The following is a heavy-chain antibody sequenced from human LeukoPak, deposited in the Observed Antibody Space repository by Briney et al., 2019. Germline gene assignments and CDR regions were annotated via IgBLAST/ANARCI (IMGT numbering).Heavy chain of an antibody. CDR2: VYYTGST. V-gene: IGHV4-59*08. CDR3: ARSEYGGSSGHFDF. J-gene: IGHJ4*02. CDR1: GGSISSYY. D-gene: IGHD6-6*01. Sequence: SETLSLTCTVSGGSISSYYWSWIRQPPGKGLEWIGYVYYTGSTDYNPSLKSRVTISVDTSKNQFSLKLTSVTAADTAVYYCARSEYGGSSGHFDFWGQGALVTVSS.